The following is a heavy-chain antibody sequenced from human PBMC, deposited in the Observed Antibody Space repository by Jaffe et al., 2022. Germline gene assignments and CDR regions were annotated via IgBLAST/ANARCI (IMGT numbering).Heavy chain of an antibody. CDR2: LYHSGST. CDR3: ARRNSGYRYFDY. J-gene: IGHJ4*02. V-gene: IGHV4-38-2*01. Sequence: VQLQESGPGLVKPSETLSLTCAVSGFSMTSGYYWGWIRQAPGKGLEWIGSLYHSGSTYYNPSLESRVTISVDTSKNQFFLNLTSMAAADTAIYYCARRNSGYRYFDYWGQGILVIVSS. D-gene: IGHD3-9*01. CDR1: GFSMTSGYY.